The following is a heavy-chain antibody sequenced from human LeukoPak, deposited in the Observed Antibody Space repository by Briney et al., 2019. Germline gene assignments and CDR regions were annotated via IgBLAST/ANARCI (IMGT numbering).Heavy chain of an antibody. V-gene: IGHV4-34*01. Sequence: PSETLSLTCAVYGGSFSGYYWSWIRQPPGKGLEWIGEINHSGSTNYNPSLKSRVTISVDTSKNQFSLKLSSVTAADTAVYYCARGYRTRFYYYDSSGYYYPDAFDIWGQGTMVTVSS. CDR1: GGSFSGYY. CDR3: ARGYRTRFYYYDSSGYYYPDAFDI. CDR2: INHSGST. J-gene: IGHJ3*02. D-gene: IGHD3-22*01.